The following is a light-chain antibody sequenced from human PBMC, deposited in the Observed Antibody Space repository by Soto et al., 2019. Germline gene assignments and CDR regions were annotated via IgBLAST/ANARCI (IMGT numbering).Light chain of an antibody. CDR1: SSDVGGYNY. CDR2: EVS. V-gene: IGLV2-8*01. Sequence: QSVLTQPPSASGSPGQSVTISCTGTSSDVGGYNYVSWYRQHPGKAPKLMIYEVSKRPSGVPDRFSGSKSGNTASLTVSGLQAEDEADYYCSSYAGSNNFGVVFGGGTKLTVL. J-gene: IGLJ2*01. CDR3: SSYAGSNNFGVV.